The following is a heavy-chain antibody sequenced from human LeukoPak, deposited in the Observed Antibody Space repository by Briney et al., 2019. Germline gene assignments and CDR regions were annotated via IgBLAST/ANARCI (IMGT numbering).Heavy chain of an antibody. V-gene: IGHV3-23*01. CDR1: GFTFSSYA. CDR2: ISGSGGST. D-gene: IGHD2-15*01. J-gene: IGHJ4*02. CDR3: AKEFCSGGSCYSGYYFDY. Sequence: PGGSLRLSCAASGFTFSSYAMSWVRQAPGKGLEWVSAISGSGGSTYYADSVKGRFTISRDNSKNTLYLQMNSLRAEDTAVYYCAKEFCSGGSCYSGYYFDYWGQGTLVTVSS.